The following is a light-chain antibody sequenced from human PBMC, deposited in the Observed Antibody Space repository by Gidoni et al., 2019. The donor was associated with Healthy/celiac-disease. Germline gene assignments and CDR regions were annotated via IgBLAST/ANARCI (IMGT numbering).Light chain of an antibody. CDR1: QSVSSN. Sequence: EIVMPQSPSTLSVSPGERATLSCRASQSVSSNLDWYQQKPGQAPRLLIYGASTRATGIPARFSGSGSGTEFTLTISSLQSEDFAVYYCQQYNNWPRTFGQGTKVEIK. CDR2: GAS. J-gene: IGKJ1*01. CDR3: QQYNNWPRT. V-gene: IGKV3-15*01.